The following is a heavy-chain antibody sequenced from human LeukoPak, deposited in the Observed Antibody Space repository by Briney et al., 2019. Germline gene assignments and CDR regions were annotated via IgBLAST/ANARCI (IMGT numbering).Heavy chain of an antibody. V-gene: IGHV1-46*01. J-gene: IGHJ4*02. CDR3: ARDQEAFDY. CDR2: IYPRDGST. CDR1: GYSFTSNY. Sequence: ASVKVSCKASGYSFTSNYIHWVRQAPGQGLEWMGMIYPRDGSTSCAQKFQGRVTATRDTSTSTVHMELSGLRSEDTAVYYCARDQEAFDYWGQGTLVTVSS.